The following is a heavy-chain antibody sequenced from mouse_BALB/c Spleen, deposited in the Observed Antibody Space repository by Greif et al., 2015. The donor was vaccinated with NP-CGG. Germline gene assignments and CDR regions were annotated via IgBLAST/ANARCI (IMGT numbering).Heavy chain of an antibody. CDR3: ARSPYFDY. Sequence: QVQLKESGAELAKPGASVKMSCKASGYTFTSYWMHWVKQRPGQGLEWIGYINPSTGYTEYNQKFKDKATLTADKSSSTAYMQLSSLTSEDSAVYYCARSPYFDYWGQGTTLTVSS. CDR2: INPSTGYT. CDR1: GYTFTSYW. J-gene: IGHJ2*01. V-gene: IGHV1-7*01.